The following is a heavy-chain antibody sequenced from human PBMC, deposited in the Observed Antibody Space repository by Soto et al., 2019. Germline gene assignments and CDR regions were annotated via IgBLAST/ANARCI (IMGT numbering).Heavy chain of an antibody. D-gene: IGHD6-6*01. V-gene: IGHV1-3*01. J-gene: IGHJ6*03. CDR1: GYTFTSYA. CDR2: INAGNGNT. CDR3: ARGSSIYYYYYMDV. Sequence: GASVKVSCKASGYTFTSYAMHWVRQAPGQRLEWKGWINAGNGNTKYSQKFQGRVTITRDTSASTAYMELSSLRSEDTAVYYCARGSSIYYYYYMDVWGKGTTVTVSS.